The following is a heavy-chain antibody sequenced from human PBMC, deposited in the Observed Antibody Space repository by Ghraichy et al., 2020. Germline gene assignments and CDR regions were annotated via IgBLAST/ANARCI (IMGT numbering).Heavy chain of an antibody. CDR1: GYTFTSYY. J-gene: IGHJ4*02. V-gene: IGHV1-46*01. CDR3: ARAIYDILTGYYNVPSLDY. CDR2: INPSAGST. Sequence: ASVKVSCKASGYTFTSYYIHWVRQAPGQGLEWMGIINPSAGSTSYTQKFQGRVTLTRDTSTSTVYMELSSLRSEDTAVYYCARAIYDILTGYYNVPSLDYWGQGTLVTVSS. D-gene: IGHD3-9*01.